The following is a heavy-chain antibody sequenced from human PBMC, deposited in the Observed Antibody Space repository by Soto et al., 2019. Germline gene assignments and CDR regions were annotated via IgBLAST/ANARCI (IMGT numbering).Heavy chain of an antibody. CDR1: GFTFSSYS. D-gene: IGHD6-13*01. CDR3: RRSSRYSTGV. V-gene: IGHV3-21*01. J-gene: IGHJ6*02. Sequence: GSLSLSCAASGFTFSSYSMNWVRQAPGKGLEWVSSISSSSSYIYYADSVKGRFTISRDNAKNSLYLQMNSLRVEDAAVYYCRRSSRYSTGVWGQGTTVTVSS. CDR2: ISSSSSYI.